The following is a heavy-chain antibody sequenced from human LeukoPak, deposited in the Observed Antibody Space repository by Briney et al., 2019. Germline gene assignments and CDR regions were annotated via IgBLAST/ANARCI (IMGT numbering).Heavy chain of an antibody. V-gene: IGHV3-30*04. D-gene: IGHD3-22*01. CDR2: VSCDGSYK. CDR1: GFTFSKFA. J-gene: IGHJ3*02. Sequence: HPGGSLRLSCAAAGFTFSKFAMHWVRQAPGKGLEWVAVVSCDGSYKYYADSVKGRFTISRDNSKNTLYLQMNSLRAEDTAVYYCARGKYYYDSSGAFDIWGQGTMVTVSS. CDR3: ARGKYYYDSSGAFDI.